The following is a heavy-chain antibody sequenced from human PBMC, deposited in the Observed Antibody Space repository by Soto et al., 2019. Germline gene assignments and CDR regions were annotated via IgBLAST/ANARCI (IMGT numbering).Heavy chain of an antibody. CDR1: GGSISSYY. J-gene: IGHJ4*02. Sequence: SETLSLTCTVSGGSISSYYWSWIRQPPGKGLEWIGYIYYSGSTNYNPSLKSRVTISVDTSKNQFSLKLSSVTAADTAVYYCARGNTAIAYFDYWGQGTLVTVSS. D-gene: IGHD5-18*01. CDR2: IYYSGST. V-gene: IGHV4-59*01. CDR3: ARGNTAIAYFDY.